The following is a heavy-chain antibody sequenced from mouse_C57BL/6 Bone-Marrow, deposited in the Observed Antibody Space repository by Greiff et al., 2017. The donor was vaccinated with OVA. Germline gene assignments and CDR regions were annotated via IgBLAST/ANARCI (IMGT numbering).Heavy chain of an antibody. Sequence: EVQGVESGGGLVKPGGSLKLSCAASGFTFSSYAMSWVRQTPEKRLEWVATISDGGSYTYYPDNVKGRFTISRDNAKNNLYLQMSHLKSEDTAMYYCARNWAYWYFDVWGTGTTVTGSS. CDR1: GFTFSSYA. CDR2: ISDGGSYT. D-gene: IGHD4-1*01. J-gene: IGHJ1*03. CDR3: ARNWAYWYFDV. V-gene: IGHV5-4*01.